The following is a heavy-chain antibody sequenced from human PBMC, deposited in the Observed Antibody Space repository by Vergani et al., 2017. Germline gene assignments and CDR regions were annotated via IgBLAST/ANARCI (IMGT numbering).Heavy chain of an antibody. Sequence: QVQLVQSGAEVKKPGASVKVSCKASGYTFTSYGISWVRQAPGQGLEWMGWISAYNGNTGYAHKFQGRVTITKNASISTVYMELSSLRSEDTAVYYCASSKTSRSGSYYRGAMDVWGQGTTVTVSS. D-gene: IGHD3-10*01. CDR2: ISAYNGNT. CDR1: GYTFTSYG. J-gene: IGHJ6*02. V-gene: IGHV1-18*01. CDR3: ASSKTSRSGSYYRGAMDV.